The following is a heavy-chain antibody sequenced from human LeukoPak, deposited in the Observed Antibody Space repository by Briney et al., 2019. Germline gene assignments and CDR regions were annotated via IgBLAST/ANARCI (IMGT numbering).Heavy chain of an antibody. CDR1: GGSISRYY. V-gene: IGHV4-59*06. J-gene: IGHJ4*02. CDR2: IYYSGST. Sequence: SETLSLTCTVSGGSISRYYWSWIRQPPGKGLEWIGYIYYSGSTYYNPSLKSRVTISVDTSKNQFSLKLSSVTAADTAVYYCARGSNPLAFLFDYWGQGTLVTVSS. CDR3: ARGSNPLAFLFDY. D-gene: IGHD4-23*01.